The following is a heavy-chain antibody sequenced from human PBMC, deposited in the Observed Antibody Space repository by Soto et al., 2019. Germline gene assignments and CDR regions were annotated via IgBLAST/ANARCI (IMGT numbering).Heavy chain of an antibody. D-gene: IGHD3-16*01. J-gene: IGHJ4*02. CDR1: GFSFSNNG. V-gene: IGHV3-30*18. Sequence: QVQLVESGGGVVQPGRSLRLSCAASGFSFSNNGMHWVRQAPGKGLEWVAIISYDGSKKYYADSVKGRFTISRDNSKNTLYLQMNSLRVEDTAVYYCAKDRVESGLGEIDYWGQGTLVTVCS. CDR3: AKDRVESGLGEIDY. CDR2: ISYDGSKK.